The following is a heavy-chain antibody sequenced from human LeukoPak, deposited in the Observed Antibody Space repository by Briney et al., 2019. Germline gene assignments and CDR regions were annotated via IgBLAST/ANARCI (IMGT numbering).Heavy chain of an antibody. J-gene: IGHJ2*01. CDR1: GFTFGDYA. V-gene: IGHV3-49*03. Sequence: GGSLRLSCTASGFTFGDYAMSWYRQAPGKALEWVGFIRSKALGGTTEYAASVKGRFTISRDDSKSIAYLQVNSLKTEDTAVYYCARVNLEAAADLPNWYFDLWGRGTLVTVSS. D-gene: IGHD6-13*01. CDR2: IRSKALGGTT. CDR3: ARVNLEAAADLPNWYFDL.